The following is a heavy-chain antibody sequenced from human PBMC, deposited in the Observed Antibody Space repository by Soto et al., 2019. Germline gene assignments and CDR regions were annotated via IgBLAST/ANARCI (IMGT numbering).Heavy chain of an antibody. V-gene: IGHV3-23*01. Sequence: GGSLRLSCAASGFTFSSYAMSWVRQAPGKGLEWVSAISGSGGSTYYADSVKGRFTISRDKSISTAYLQWSSLKASDTAMYYCARLGGWVPAVVDVWGQGTTVTVSS. D-gene: IGHD2-15*01. CDR1: GFTFSSYA. CDR3: ARLGGWVPAVVDV. CDR2: ISGSGGST. J-gene: IGHJ6*02.